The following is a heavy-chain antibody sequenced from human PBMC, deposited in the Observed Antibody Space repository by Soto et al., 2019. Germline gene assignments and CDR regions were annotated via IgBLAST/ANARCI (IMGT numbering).Heavy chain of an antibody. J-gene: IGHJ6*02. CDR1: GDSVSSNSAA. D-gene: IGHD2-2*02. V-gene: IGHV6-1*01. CDR3: ARDLGIVVVPAAILEYYYYGMDV. Sequence: SQTLSLTCAISGDSVSSNSAAWNWIRQSPSRGLEWLGRTYYRSKWYNDYAVSVKSRITINPDTSKNQFSLQLNSVTPEDTAVYYCARDLGIVVVPAAILEYYYYGMDVWGQGXTVTVYS. CDR2: TYYRSKWYN.